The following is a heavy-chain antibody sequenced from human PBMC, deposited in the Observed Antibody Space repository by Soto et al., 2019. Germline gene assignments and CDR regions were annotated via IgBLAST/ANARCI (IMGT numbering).Heavy chain of an antibody. D-gene: IGHD6-19*01. CDR1: GFTFSSYG. CDR2: IWDDGSNK. CDR3: ARDPSSSAPYFDY. J-gene: IGHJ4*02. V-gene: IGHV3-33*01. Sequence: QVQLVESGGGVVQPGRSLRLSCAASGFTFSSYGMHWVRQAPGKGLEWVAVIWDDGSNKYYADSVKGRFTISRDNSKNTLYLQMNSLRAEDTAVYYCARDPSSSAPYFDYWGQGTLVTVSS.